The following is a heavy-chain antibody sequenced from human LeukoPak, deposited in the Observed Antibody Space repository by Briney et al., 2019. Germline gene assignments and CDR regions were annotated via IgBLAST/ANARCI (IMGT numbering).Heavy chain of an antibody. CDR1: GGSISSSSYY. V-gene: IGHV4-39*01. J-gene: IGHJ6*03. Sequence: PSETLSLTCTVSGGSISSSSYYWGWIRQPPGKGLEWIGSIYYSGSTYYNPSLKSRVTISVDTSKNQFSLKLSSVTAADTAVYYCARHREGATYYYMDVWGKGTTVTVSS. D-gene: IGHD1-26*01. CDR2: IYYSGST. CDR3: ARHREGATYYYMDV.